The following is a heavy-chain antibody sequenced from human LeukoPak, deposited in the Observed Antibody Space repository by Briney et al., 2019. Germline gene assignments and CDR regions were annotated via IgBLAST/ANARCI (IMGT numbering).Heavy chain of an antibody. CDR1: GGSISGYY. J-gene: IGHJ6*03. V-gene: IGHV4-59*12. CDR2: IFYSGST. D-gene: IGHD2-15*01. Sequence: SETLSLTCNVSGGSISGYYWTWIRQPPGKGLEWIGYIFYSGSTNYNPSLKSRVTISLDTSKNQFSLKLSSVTAADTAVYYCARGYCSGGSCYSYYYYNYMDVWGKGTTVTVSS. CDR3: ARGYCSGGSCYSYYYYNYMDV.